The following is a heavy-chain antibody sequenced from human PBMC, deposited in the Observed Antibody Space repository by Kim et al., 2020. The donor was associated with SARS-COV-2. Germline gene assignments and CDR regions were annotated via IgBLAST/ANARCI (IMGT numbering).Heavy chain of an antibody. Sequence: SVKGRFTTSRDDSKNSLYLQMNSLKTEDTAVYYCVRGSTWESVRTHYGMDVWGQGTAVTVSS. CDR3: VRGSTWESVRTHYGMDV. D-gene: IGHD6-13*01. J-gene: IGHJ6*02. V-gene: IGHV3-72*01.